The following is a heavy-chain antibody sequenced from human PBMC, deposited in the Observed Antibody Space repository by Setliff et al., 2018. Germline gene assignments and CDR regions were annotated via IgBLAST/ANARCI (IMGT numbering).Heavy chain of an antibody. CDR1: EFTFSSYW. D-gene: IGHD2-2*03. Sequence: PGGSLRLSCAASEFTFSSYWMHWVRQAPGKGLVWVSRINSDGSRTSYADSVKGRFTISRDNAKNSLYLQMNSLRAEDTAVYYCAKDGYCSSTSCYAARYYYGMDVWGQGTTVAVSS. V-gene: IGHV3-74*01. CDR3: AKDGYCSSTSCYAARYYYGMDV. CDR2: INSDGSRT. J-gene: IGHJ6*02.